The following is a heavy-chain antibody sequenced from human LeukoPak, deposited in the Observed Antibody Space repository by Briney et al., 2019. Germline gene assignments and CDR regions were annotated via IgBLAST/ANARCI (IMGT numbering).Heavy chain of an antibody. CDR2: TSYDGSNK. CDR1: GFTFSSYG. D-gene: IGHD3-10*01. Sequence: GGSLRLSCAASGFTFSSYGMHWVRQAPGKGLEWVAVTSYDGSNKYYADSVKGRFTISRDNSKNTLYLQMNSLRAEDTAVYYCAKEGWAYYYGSGSYEGFDYWGQGILVTVSS. J-gene: IGHJ4*02. V-gene: IGHV3-30*18. CDR3: AKEGWAYYYGSGSYEGFDY.